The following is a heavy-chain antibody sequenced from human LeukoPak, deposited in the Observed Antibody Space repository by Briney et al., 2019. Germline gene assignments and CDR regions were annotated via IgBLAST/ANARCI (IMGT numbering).Heavy chain of an antibody. CDR2: IYYSGST. CDR3: ARHLNAGSYHLDH. D-gene: IGHD1-26*01. V-gene: IGHV4-39*01. CDR1: GGSISSSIYY. J-gene: IGHJ4*02. Sequence: KPSETLSLTCTVSGGSISSSIYYWGWIRQPPGKGLEWTGSIYYSGSTYYNPSLKGRVTISVDTSKNQFSLRLSSVTAADTAVYYCARHLNAGSYHLDHWGQGTLVTVSS.